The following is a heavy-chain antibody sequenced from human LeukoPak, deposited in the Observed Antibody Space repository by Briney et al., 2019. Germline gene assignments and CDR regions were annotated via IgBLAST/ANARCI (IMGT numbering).Heavy chain of an antibody. V-gene: IGHV3-33*01. Sequence: GRSLRLSCAASGFTFSSYGMHWVRQAPGKGLEWVAVIWYDGGNKYYADSVKGRFTISRDNSKNTLYLQMNSLRAEDTAVYYCARDRYNWNADFDYWGQGTLVTVSS. CDR1: GFTFSSYG. CDR3: ARDRYNWNADFDY. D-gene: IGHD1-20*01. J-gene: IGHJ4*02. CDR2: IWYDGGNK.